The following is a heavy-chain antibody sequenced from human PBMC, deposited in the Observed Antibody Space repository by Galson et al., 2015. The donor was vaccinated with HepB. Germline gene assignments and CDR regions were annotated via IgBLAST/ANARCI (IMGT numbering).Heavy chain of an antibody. CDR2: ISRNGGST. CDR1: GVTFDSHA. V-gene: IGHV3-64D*06. CDR3: VKGYSGYDFRGDAFDI. Sequence: SLRLCYEAWGVTFDSHAMHWIRLAPVKGLEYVSAISRNGGSTYYADSVKGRFTISRDNSKNTLYLQMSSLRAEDTAVYYCVKGYSGYDFRGDAFDIWGQGTMVTVSS. J-gene: IGHJ3*02. D-gene: IGHD5-12*01.